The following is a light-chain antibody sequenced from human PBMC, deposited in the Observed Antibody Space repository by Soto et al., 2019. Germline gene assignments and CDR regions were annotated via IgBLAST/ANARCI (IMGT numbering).Light chain of an antibody. CDR1: NSDVGSYNY. J-gene: IGLJ1*01. V-gene: IGLV2-14*01. CDR2: DVS. Sequence: QSVLTQPASVSGSPGQSITISCTGTNSDVGSYNYVSWYQQHPGKAPKLMIYDVSDRPSGVSNRFSGSKSGNTASLTISGLQAEDEADYYCSSYTSSSTFPCVFGTGTKVTVL. CDR3: SSYTSSSTFPCV.